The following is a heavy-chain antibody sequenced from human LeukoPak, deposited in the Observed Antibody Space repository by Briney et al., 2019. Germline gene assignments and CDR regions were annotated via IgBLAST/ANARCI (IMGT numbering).Heavy chain of an antibody. CDR2: IYTSGST. V-gene: IGHV4-4*07. CDR1: GGSFSNYY. Sequence: SETLSLTCDVSGGSFSNYYWSWIRQPAGQGLEWIGRIYTSGSTNYDPSLKTRVSMSVDTSKNQFSLKLTSVTAADTAVYYCARVFQVSASRTTFYYAMDVWGQGTTVTVSS. J-gene: IGHJ6*02. D-gene: IGHD1-14*01. CDR3: ARVFQVSASRTTFYYAMDV.